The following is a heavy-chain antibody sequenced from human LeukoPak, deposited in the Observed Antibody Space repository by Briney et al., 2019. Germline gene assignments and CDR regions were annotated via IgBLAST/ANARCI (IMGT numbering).Heavy chain of an antibody. V-gene: IGHV1-69*13. CDR1: GGTFSSYA. CDR2: IIPIFGTA. CDR3: ASVGYYYGSGAMEGDYYMDV. J-gene: IGHJ6*03. D-gene: IGHD3-10*01. Sequence: VASVKVSCKASGGTFSSYAISWVRQAPGQGLEWMGGIIPIFGTANYAQKFQGRVTITADESTSTAYTELSSLRSEDTAVYYCASVGYYYGSGAMEGDYYMDVWGKGTTVTISS.